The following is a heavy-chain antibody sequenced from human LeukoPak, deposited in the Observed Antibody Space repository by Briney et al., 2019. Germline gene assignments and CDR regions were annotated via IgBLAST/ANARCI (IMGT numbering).Heavy chain of an antibody. D-gene: IGHD2-2*01. CDR1: GGSISSYY. CDR2: IYYSGST. CDR3: AREEGALLSDYMDV. V-gene: IGHV4-59*01. J-gene: IGHJ6*03. Sequence: SETLSLTCTVSGGSISSYYWSWIRQPPGKGLEWIGYIYYSGSTNYNPSLKSRVTISVDTSKNQFSLKLSSVTAADTAVYYCAREEGALLSDYMDVWGKGTTVTVSS.